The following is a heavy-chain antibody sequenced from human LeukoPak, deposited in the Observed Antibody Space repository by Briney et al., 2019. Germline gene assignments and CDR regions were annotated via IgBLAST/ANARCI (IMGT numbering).Heavy chain of an antibody. D-gene: IGHD5-18*01. CDR1: GGSISSYY. J-gene: IGHJ5*02. V-gene: IGHV4-4*07. CDR3: ARRSLTALSWFDP. CDR2: VYSGGST. Sequence: LETLSLTCTVSGGSISSYYWSWIRQPAGKGLEWIGRVYSGGSTHYNPSLKSRVTISIDTSKNQFSLHLTSVTAADTAVYYCARRSLTALSWFDPWGQGALVTVSS.